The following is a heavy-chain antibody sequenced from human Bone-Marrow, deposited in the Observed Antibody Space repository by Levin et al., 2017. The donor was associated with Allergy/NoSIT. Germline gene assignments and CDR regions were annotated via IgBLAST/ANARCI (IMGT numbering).Heavy chain of an antibody. CDR1: GGSISSYF. CDR2: ISHSGSS. Sequence: KPSETLSLTCTVSGGSISSYFWSWIRQPPGKGLEWIGYISHSGSSNYNPSLKSRVAISVDTSKNQFSLKLTSVTAADTAVYYCARDRVITSGSTYYYYGMDVWGQGTTVTVSS. D-gene: IGHD2-15*01. CDR3: ARDRVITSGSTYYYYGMDV. V-gene: IGHV4-59*01. J-gene: IGHJ6*02.